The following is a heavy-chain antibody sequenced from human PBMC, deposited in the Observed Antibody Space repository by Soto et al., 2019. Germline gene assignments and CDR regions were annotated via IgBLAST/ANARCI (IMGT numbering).Heavy chain of an antibody. CDR3: ARTGAARPFHSYYYGMDV. Sequence: GGSLRLSCAASGFTFSSYWMSWVRQAPGKGLEWVANIKQDGSEKYYVDSVKGRFTISRDNAKNSLYLQMNSLRAEDTAVYYCARTGAARPFHSYYYGMDVWGQGTTVTVSS. V-gene: IGHV3-7*03. CDR1: GFTFSSYW. D-gene: IGHD6-6*01. J-gene: IGHJ6*02. CDR2: IKQDGSEK.